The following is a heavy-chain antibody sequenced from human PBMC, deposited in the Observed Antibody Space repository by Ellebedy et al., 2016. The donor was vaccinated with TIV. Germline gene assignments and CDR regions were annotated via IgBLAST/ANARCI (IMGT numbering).Heavy chain of an antibody. CDR1: GFSLSTSGMC. V-gene: IGHV2-70*11. CDR3: ARMGCITGTTPWFDP. J-gene: IGHJ5*02. CDR2: IDWDDDK. D-gene: IGHD1-7*01. Sequence: SGPTLVKPTQTLTLTCTFSGFSLSTSGMCVSWIRQPPGKALEWLARIDWDDDKYYSTSLKTRLTISKDTSKNQVVLTMTNMDPVDTATYYCARMGCITGTTPWFDPWGQGTLGTVSS.